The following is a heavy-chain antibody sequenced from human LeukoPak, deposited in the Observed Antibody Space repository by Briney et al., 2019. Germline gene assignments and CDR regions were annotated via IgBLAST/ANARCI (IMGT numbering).Heavy chain of an antibody. J-gene: IGHJ4*02. D-gene: IGHD3-10*01. CDR1: GGSISSYY. Sequence: PSETLSLTCTVSGGSISSYYWSWIRQPPGKGLEWIGYTYYSGSTNYNPSLKSRVTISVDTSKNQFSLKLSSVTAADTAVYYCARIGIWFGDLRLNYFDYWGQGTLVTVSS. V-gene: IGHV4-59*01. CDR3: ARIGIWFGDLRLNYFDY. CDR2: TYYSGST.